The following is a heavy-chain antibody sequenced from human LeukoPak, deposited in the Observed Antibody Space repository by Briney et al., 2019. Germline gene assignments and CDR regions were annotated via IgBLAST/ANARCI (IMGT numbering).Heavy chain of an antibody. D-gene: IGHD3-3*01. CDR3: ARDGHTSYGMDV. CDR2: INHSGST. Sequence: SETLSLTCAVYGGSFSGYYWSWIRQPPGKGLEWIGEINHSGSTNYNPSLKSRVTISVGTSKNQFSLKLSSVTAADTAVYYCARDGHTSYGMDVWGQGTTVTVSS. V-gene: IGHV4-34*01. CDR1: GGSFSGYY. J-gene: IGHJ6*02.